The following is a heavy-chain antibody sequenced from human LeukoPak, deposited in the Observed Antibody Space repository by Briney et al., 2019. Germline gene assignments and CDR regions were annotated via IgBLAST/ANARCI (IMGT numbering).Heavy chain of an antibody. CDR2: INHSGST. D-gene: IGHD5-12*01. Sequence: SETLSLTCAVYGVSFSGYYWRWIRQPPGKGLECIGEINHSGSTNYNPSLKSRVTISVDTSKNQFSLKLSSVTAADTAVYYCARVRYEPYYYYYYMDVWGNGTTVTTSS. CDR1: GVSFSGYY. CDR3: ARVRYEPYYYYYYMDV. V-gene: IGHV4-34*01. J-gene: IGHJ6*03.